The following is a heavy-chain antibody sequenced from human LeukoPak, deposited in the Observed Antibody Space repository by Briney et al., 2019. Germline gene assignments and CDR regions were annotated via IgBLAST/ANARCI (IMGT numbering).Heavy chain of an antibody. J-gene: IGHJ4*02. Sequence: SETLSLTCIVSGGSISSYSWNWIRQSPGKGLEWVGYISHSGTTSYNSSLKSRVTISVDTSKNQLSLKLTSVTAADTAVYYCARWDDSAWGFGNWGPGTLVTVSS. CDR2: ISHSGTT. CDR3: ARWDDSAWGFGN. CDR1: GGSISSYS. D-gene: IGHD6-19*01. V-gene: IGHV4-59*08.